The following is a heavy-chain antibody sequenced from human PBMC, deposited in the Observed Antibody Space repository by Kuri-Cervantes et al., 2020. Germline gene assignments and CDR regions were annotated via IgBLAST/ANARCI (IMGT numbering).Heavy chain of an antibody. J-gene: IGHJ4*02. CDR2: ISSTGTTT. CDR3: ARDAKYYHDTSEYY. CDR1: ETTFSNYY. V-gene: IGHV3-11*04. D-gene: IGHD3-22*01. Sequence: GGSLRLSCEVSETTFSNYYMNWIRQAPGKGLEWISYISSTGTTTYYADSVRGRFSISRDNTKSLVWLQMNSLRVEDTALYYCARDAKYYHDTSEYYWGQGTLVTVSS.